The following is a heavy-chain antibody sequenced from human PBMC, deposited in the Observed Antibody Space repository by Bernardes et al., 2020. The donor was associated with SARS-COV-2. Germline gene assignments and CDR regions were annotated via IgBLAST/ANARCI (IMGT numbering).Heavy chain of an antibody. Sequence: GGSLRLSCIASGFTFSNYWMSWVRQAPGKGLEWVANIKQDGSEKYYVDSVKGRFTISRDNAKNSVYLQMSSLRAEDTAVYYCAKDLYTKNMGYYYNGMDVWGQGT. J-gene: IGHJ6*02. CDR2: IKQDGSEK. V-gene: IGHV3-7*01. CDR1: GFTFSNYW. D-gene: IGHD2-8*01. CDR3: AKDLYTKNMGYYYNGMDV.